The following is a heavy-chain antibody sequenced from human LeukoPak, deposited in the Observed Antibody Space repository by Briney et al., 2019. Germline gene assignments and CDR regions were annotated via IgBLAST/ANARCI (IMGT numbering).Heavy chain of an antibody. Sequence: SETLSLTCTVSGGSISSYYWSWIRQPAGKGLEWIGRIYTSGSTNYNPSLKSRVTMSVDTSENQFSLKLSSVTAADTAVYYCASSGIAARHYYMDVWGKGTTVTVSS. CDR1: GGSISSYY. CDR2: IYTSGST. D-gene: IGHD6-6*01. CDR3: ASSGIAARHYYMDV. J-gene: IGHJ6*03. V-gene: IGHV4-4*07.